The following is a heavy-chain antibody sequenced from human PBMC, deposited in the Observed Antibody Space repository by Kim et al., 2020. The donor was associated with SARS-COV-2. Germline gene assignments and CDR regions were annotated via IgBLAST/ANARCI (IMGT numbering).Heavy chain of an antibody. CDR2: INSDGSST. J-gene: IGHJ6*02. CDR1: GFTFSSYW. CDR3: ARGYEDYVWGSYRQGQGRYYYGMDV. D-gene: IGHD3-16*02. Sequence: GGSLRLSCAASGFTFSSYWMHWVRQAPGKGLVWVSRINSDGSSTSYADSVKGRFTISRDNAKNTLYLQMNSLRAEDTAVYYCARGYEDYVWGSYRQGQGRYYYGMDVWGQGTTVTVSS. V-gene: IGHV3-74*01.